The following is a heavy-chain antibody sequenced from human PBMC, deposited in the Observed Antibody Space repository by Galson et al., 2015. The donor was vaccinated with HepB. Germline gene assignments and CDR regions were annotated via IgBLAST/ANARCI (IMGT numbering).Heavy chain of an antibody. V-gene: IGHV1-46*04. CDR3: ARVELIAAAGTHHDAFDI. Sequence: SVKVSCKASGYTFTSYYMHWVRQAPGQGLEWMGIINPSGGSTSYAQKLQGRVTMTRDTSTSTVYMELSSLRSEDTAVYYCARVELIAAAGTHHDAFDIWGQGTMVTVSS. CDR1: GYTFTSYY. J-gene: IGHJ3*02. CDR2: INPSGGST. D-gene: IGHD6-13*01.